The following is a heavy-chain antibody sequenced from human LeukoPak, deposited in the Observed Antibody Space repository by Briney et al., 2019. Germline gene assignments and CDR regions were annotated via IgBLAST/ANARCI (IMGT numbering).Heavy chain of an antibody. CDR2: VSADESGK. J-gene: IGHJ5*02. V-gene: IGHV3-64*01. Sequence: GGSLRLSCVASGFSFDKFGMHWVRQAPGKGLEYVSSVSADESGKYYTKSVRGRFSVSRDNSKNTMYLQLGNLRPDDMGIYYCASLDRSEIPWGPGTLVTVSS. CDR1: GFSFDKFG. CDR3: ASLDRSEIP. D-gene: IGHD1-26*01.